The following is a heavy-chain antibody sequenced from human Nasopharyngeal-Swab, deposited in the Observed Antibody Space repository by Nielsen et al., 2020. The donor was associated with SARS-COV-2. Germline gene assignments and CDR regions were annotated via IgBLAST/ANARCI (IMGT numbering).Heavy chain of an antibody. D-gene: IGHD1-26*01. CDR2: INTNTGNP. CDR3: ARTGRMGAYPDPYYYYYYMDV. CDR1: GYTFTSYA. Sequence: ASVKVSCKASGYTFTSYAMNWVRQAPGQGREGMVWINTNTGNPTYAPGFTGRFVFSLDTPVSTAYLQICSLKAADTAVYYCARTGRMGAYPDPYYYYYYMDVWGKGTTVTVSS. J-gene: IGHJ6*03. V-gene: IGHV7-4-1*01.